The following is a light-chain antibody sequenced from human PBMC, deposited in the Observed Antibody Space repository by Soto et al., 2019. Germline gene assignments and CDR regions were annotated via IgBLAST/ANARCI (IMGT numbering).Light chain of an antibody. V-gene: IGLV1-40*01. Sequence: QSVLTQSPSVSAAPGQKVTISCSGSSSNIGAGFVVHWYQQLPGAAPKVLIYDNNNRPSGVPDRFSGSKSDTSASLAITGLQAEDEADYYCQSYDSRLSGWVFGGGTKLTVL. CDR1: SSNIGAGFV. CDR2: DNN. J-gene: IGLJ3*02. CDR3: QSYDSRLSGWV.